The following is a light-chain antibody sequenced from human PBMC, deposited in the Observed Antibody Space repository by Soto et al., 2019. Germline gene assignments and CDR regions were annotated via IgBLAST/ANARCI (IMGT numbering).Light chain of an antibody. CDR2: AAS. CDR3: LQDYNYPFT. J-gene: IGKJ4*01. CDR1: QGIKND. Sequence: AIQMTQSPSSLSASVGDRVTITCRASQGIKNDLGWYQQKPGKAPKLLISAASSLESGVPSRFSGSGSGTDSTLTITSLQPEDFATYYCLQDYNYPFTFGGGTRVEVK. V-gene: IGKV1-6*01.